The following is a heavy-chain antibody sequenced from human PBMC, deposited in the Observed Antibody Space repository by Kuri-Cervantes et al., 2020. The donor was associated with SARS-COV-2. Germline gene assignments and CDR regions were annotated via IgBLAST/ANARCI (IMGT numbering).Heavy chain of an antibody. V-gene: IGHV3-23*01. CDR2: ITDDGGST. D-gene: IGHD3-10*01. Sequence: GGSLRSSWAASGLTFSSYAMSWVRQAPGKGLEWVSAITDDGGSTYHADSVKGRFTISRDNSKTTLFLQMNSLRAEDTAVYHCVKGSAASRPYYFDSWGQGTLVTVSS. J-gene: IGHJ4*02. CDR3: VKGSAASRPYYFDS. CDR1: GLTFSSYA.